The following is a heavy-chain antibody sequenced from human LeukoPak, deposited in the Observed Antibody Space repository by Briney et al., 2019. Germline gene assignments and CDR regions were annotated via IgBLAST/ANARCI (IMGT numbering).Heavy chain of an antibody. D-gene: IGHD4-17*01. CDR3: ARDGSDYVFSYFDY. Sequence: GGSLRLSCAASGFTFSSYSMNWVRQAPGQGLEWVSSISSSSSYIYYADSVKGRFTISRDNAKNSLYLQMNSLRAEDTAVYYCARDGSDYVFSYFDYWGQGTLVTVSS. CDR2: ISSSSSYI. V-gene: IGHV3-21*01. J-gene: IGHJ4*02. CDR1: GFTFSSYS.